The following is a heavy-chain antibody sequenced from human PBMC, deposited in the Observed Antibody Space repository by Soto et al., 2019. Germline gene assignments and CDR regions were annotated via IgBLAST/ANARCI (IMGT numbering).Heavy chain of an antibody. CDR3: ARDGDSSGWSKPYYFDY. V-gene: IGHV4-59*01. D-gene: IGHD6-19*01. CDR1: GGSISSYY. J-gene: IGHJ4*02. CDR2: IYYSGST. Sequence: SETLSLTCTVSGGSISSYYWSWIRQPPGNGLEWIGYIYYSGSTNYNPSLKSRVTISVDTSKNQFSLKLSSVTAADTAVYYCARDGDSSGWSKPYYFDYWGQGTLVTVSS.